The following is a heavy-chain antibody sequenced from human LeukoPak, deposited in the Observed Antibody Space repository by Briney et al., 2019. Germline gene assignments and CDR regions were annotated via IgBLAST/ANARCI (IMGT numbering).Heavy chain of an antibody. CDR2: INSDGSST. CDR3: ARDVYYYGSGSKVGAFDI. Sequence: GGSLRLSCAASGFAFSSYWMHWVRQAPGKGLVWVSRINSDGSSTSYADSVKGRFTISRDNAKNTLYLQMNSLRAEDTAVYYCARDVYYYGSGSKVGAFDIWGQGTMVTVSS. CDR1: GFAFSSYW. J-gene: IGHJ3*02. D-gene: IGHD3-10*01. V-gene: IGHV3-74*01.